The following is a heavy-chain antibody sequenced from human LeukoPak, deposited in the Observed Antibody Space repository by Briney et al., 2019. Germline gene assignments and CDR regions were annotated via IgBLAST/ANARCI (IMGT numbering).Heavy chain of an antibody. CDR3: ARGHSSSWYNWFDP. J-gene: IGHJ5*02. V-gene: IGHV3-11*01. D-gene: IGHD6-13*01. CDR1: GFTFSDYY. Sequence: GESLRLSCAASGFTFSDYYMSWLRQAPGRGVEWVSYISSSGSTIYYAHSVKGRFTISRDNAKNSLYLQMNSLRAEDTAVYYCARGHSSSWYNWFDPWGQGTLVTVAS. CDR2: ISSSGSTI.